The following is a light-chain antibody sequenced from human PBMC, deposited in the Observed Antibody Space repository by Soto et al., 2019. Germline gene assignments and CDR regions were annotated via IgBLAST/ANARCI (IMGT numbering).Light chain of an antibody. CDR1: QSISDT. CDR2: GAS. V-gene: IGKV3-15*01. J-gene: IGKJ1*01. Sequence: EIVMTQSPATLSVSPGGRATLSCRASQSISDTLAWYQQNPGQAPRLLIHGASTRAPGFPARFSGSGSGTDFTLTISILQSEDFAVYYCQQYDNWPWTFGQGTKVEIK. CDR3: QQYDNWPWT.